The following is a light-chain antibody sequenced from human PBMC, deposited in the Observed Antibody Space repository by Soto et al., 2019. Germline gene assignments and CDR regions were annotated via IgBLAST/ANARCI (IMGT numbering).Light chain of an antibody. CDR1: QSVSSSY. CDR2: GAS. CDR3: QQYGSSPPYT. V-gene: IGKV3-20*01. J-gene: IGKJ2*01. Sequence: EIVLTQSPGTLSLSPGERATLACRASQSVSSSYLAWYQQKPGQAPRLLIYGASSRATGIPDRFSGSGSGTAFTLTISSLEPEDFAVYYWQQYGSSPPYTFGQGTKLEIK.